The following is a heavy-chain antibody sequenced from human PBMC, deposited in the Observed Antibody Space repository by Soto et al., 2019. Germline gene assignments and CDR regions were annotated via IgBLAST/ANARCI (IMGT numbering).Heavy chain of an antibody. D-gene: IGHD6-19*01. CDR1: GFTFSSYA. Sequence: EVQLLESGGGLVQPGGSLRLSCAASGFTFSSYAMSWVRQAPGKGLEWVSAISGSGGSTYYADSVKGRFTISRDNSKNTLYRQMNSLRAEDTAVYYCAKPSSGWQRGFDYWGQGTLVTVSS. V-gene: IGHV3-23*01. CDR3: AKPSSGWQRGFDY. J-gene: IGHJ4*02. CDR2: ISGSGGST.